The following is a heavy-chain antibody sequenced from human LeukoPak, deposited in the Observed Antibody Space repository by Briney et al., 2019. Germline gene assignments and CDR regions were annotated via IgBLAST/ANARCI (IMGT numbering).Heavy chain of an antibody. D-gene: IGHD6-19*01. Sequence: GGSLRLSCAASGFTFSSYAMSWVRQAPGKGLEWVSAISGSGGSTYYADSVKGRFTISRDNSKNTLYLQMNSLRAEDTAVYYCATLDSSGWYYFDYWGQGTLVTVSS. CDR3: ATLDSSGWYYFDY. CDR1: GFTFSSYA. CDR2: ISGSGGST. J-gene: IGHJ4*02. V-gene: IGHV3-23*01.